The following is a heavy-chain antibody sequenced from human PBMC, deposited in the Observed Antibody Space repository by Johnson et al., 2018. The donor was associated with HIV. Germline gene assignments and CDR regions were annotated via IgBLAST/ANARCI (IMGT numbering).Heavy chain of an antibody. CDR2: INWNGGST. Sequence: VQLVESGGGVVRPGGSLRLSCAASGFTFDDYGMSWVRQAPGKGLEWVSGINWNGGSTSYADYVKGRFTISRDNSKNTLYLQMNSLRAEETAVYYCARVGQVVWDVFDIWGQGTMVTVSS. CDR3: ARVGQVVWDVFDI. CDR1: GFTFDDYG. J-gene: IGHJ3*02. D-gene: IGHD2-21*01. V-gene: IGHV3-20*04.